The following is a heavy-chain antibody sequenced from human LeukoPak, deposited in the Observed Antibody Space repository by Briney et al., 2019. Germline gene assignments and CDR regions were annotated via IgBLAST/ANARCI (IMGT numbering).Heavy chain of an antibody. CDR1: GYTFENYG. CDR2: ISVYNGDK. Sequence: ASVKVSCKPSGYTFENYGITWVRQAPGQGLEWMGWISVYNGDKNYAQKLQGRVTMTTDTSTRTAYMELRSLSSDDTAVYHCARASASRTNSNSYYFETTKKNAFDIWGQGTMVIVSS. D-gene: IGHD3-22*01. J-gene: IGHJ3*02. V-gene: IGHV1-18*01. CDR3: ARASASRTNSNSYYFETTKKNAFDI.